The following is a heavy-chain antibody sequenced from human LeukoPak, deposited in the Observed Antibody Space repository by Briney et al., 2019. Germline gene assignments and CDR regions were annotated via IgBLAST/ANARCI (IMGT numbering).Heavy chain of an antibody. D-gene: IGHD3-3*01. CDR2: ISGSGGST. V-gene: IGHV3-23*01. CDR3: AKFVLFSFWSGYYSPAGPPSFDY. Sequence: GGSLRLSCAASGFTFSIYAMSWVRPAPGEGREWVSAISGSGGSTYYADSVKSPFTISRDNSKNTLYLQMNSLRAEDTAVYYCAKFVLFSFWSGYYSPAGPPSFDYWGQGTLVTVSS. J-gene: IGHJ4*02. CDR1: GFTFSIYA.